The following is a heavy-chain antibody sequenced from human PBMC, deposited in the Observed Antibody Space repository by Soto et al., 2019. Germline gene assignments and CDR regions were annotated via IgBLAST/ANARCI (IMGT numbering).Heavy chain of an antibody. CDR1: GFTFSSYS. CDR3: ARDESGYSRFDY. Sequence: GGSLRLSCAASGFTFSSYSMNWVRQAPGKGLEWVSYISSSSRTIYYADSVKGRFTISRDNAKNSLYLQLNSLRAEDTAVYYCARDESGYSRFDYWGQGTLVTVSS. V-gene: IGHV3-48*01. CDR2: ISSSSRTI. D-gene: IGHD3-3*01. J-gene: IGHJ4*02.